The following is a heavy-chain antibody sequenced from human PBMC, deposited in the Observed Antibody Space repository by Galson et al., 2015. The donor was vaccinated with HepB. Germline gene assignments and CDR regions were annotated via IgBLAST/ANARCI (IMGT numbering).Heavy chain of an antibody. CDR1: GFTFGHYG. V-gene: IGHV3-30*03. CDR2: ISYDGGSK. CDR3: APNSGVGAIFFHP. Sequence: SLRLSCAASGFTFGHYGMHWVRQAPGKGLEWVAVISYDGGSKYYADSVKGRFTISRDNSKNTLYLQMNSLRNEDTAVYYCAPNSGVGAIFFHPWGQGTLVTVSS. J-gene: IGHJ5*02. D-gene: IGHD1-26*01.